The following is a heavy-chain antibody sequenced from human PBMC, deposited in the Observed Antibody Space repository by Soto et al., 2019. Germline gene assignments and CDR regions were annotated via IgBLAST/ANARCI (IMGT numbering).Heavy chain of an antibody. CDR2: IKSKTDGGTT. Sequence: GGSLRLSCAASGFTFSNAWMSWVRQAPGKGLEWVGRIKSKTDGGTTDYAAPVKGRFTISRDDSKNTLYLQMNSLKTEDTAVYYCTTCLPRQVIAARNWYFDLWGRGTLVTVSS. D-gene: IGHD6-6*01. CDR1: GFTFSNAW. CDR3: TTCLPRQVIAARNWYFDL. V-gene: IGHV3-15*01. J-gene: IGHJ2*01.